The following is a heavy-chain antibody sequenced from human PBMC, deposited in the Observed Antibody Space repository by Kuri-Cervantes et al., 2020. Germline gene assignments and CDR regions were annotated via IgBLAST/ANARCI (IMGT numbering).Heavy chain of an antibody. Sequence: GESLKISCAASGFTFSSHWMSWVRHAPGKGLEWLANIKPDGSDKYYVDSVEGRFTISRDNAKNSLYLQMNSLRAEDTALYYCAKDIRLKYSSGWYVMSDQYGMDVWGQGTTVTVSS. D-gene: IGHD6-19*01. CDR3: AKDIRLKYSSGWYVMSDQYGMDV. J-gene: IGHJ6*02. CDR1: GFTFSSHW. CDR2: IKPDGSDK. V-gene: IGHV3-7*03.